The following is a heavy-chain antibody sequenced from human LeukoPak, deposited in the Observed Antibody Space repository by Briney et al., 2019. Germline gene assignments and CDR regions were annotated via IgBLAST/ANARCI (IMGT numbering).Heavy chain of an antibody. CDR3: ASRSFPKHSKNYYYYYMDV. Sequence: ASVKVSCKASEYTFTKYSIHWVRQAPGQGREWMGGIIPIFGTANYAQKFQGRVTITTDESTSTAYMELSSLRSEDTAVYYCASRSFPKHSKNYYYYYMDVWGKGTTVTVSS. V-gene: IGHV1-69*05. CDR2: IIPIFGTA. D-gene: IGHD2/OR15-2a*01. CDR1: EYTFTKYS. J-gene: IGHJ6*03.